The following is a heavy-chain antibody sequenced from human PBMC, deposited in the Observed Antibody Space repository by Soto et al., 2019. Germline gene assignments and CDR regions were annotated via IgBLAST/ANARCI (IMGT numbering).Heavy chain of an antibody. J-gene: IGHJ3*02. CDR3: TTRANAAFDI. CDR1: GFTFSNAW. CDR2: IKSKTDGGTT. V-gene: IGHV3-15*01. D-gene: IGHD2-8*01. Sequence: EVQLVESGGGLVKPGGSLRLSCAASGFTFSNAWMTWVRQAPGKGLEWVGRIKSKTDGGTTDYAAPVKGRFTISRVYSKNTLYLQMNSLKPADTAVYDGTTRANAAFDIWGKGTMVTVSS.